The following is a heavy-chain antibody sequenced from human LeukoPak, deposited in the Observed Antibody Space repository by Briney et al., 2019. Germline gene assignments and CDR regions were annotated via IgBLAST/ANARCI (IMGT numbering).Heavy chain of an antibody. J-gene: IGHJ3*02. CDR3: ARDLGYCSGGSCYHDAFDI. CDR1: GGSISGYY. V-gene: IGHV4-34*01. D-gene: IGHD2-15*01. CDR2: INHSGST. Sequence: SETLSLTCTVSGGSISGYYWSWIRQPPGKGLEWIGEINHSGSTNYNPSLKSRVTISVDTSKNQFSLKLSSVTAADTAVYYCARDLGYCSGGSCYHDAFDIWGQGTMVTVSS.